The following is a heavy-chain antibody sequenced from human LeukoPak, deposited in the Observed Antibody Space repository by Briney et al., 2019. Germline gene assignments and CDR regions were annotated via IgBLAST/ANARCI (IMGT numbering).Heavy chain of an antibody. Sequence: GGSLRLSCAASGFTFSNAWMSWVRQAPGKGLEWVGRIKSKTDGGTTDYAAPVKGRFTISRDDSKNTLYLQMNSLRAEDTAVYYCARGLDQWLRGWGQGTLVTVSS. CDR2: IKSKTDGGTT. J-gene: IGHJ4*02. CDR1: GFTFSNAW. D-gene: IGHD6-19*01. V-gene: IGHV3-15*01. CDR3: ARGLDQWLRG.